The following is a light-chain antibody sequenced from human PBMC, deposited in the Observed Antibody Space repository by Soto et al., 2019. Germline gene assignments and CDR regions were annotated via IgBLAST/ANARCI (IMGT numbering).Light chain of an antibody. CDR1: QSVSSSY. Sequence: EVVLTQSPATLSLSPGERATLSCRASQSVSSSYLAWYQQKPGQAPRLLIYGASSRATGIPDRFSGSGSGTDFTLTITRLEPEDFAVYYCQQYASSRTFGQGTKV. V-gene: IGKV3-20*01. CDR2: GAS. J-gene: IGKJ1*01. CDR3: QQYASSRT.